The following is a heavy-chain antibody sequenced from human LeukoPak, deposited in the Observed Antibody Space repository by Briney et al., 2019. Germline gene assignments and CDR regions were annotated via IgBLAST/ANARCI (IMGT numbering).Heavy chain of an antibody. CDR1: GGSFSGYY. CDR3: ARGLIAAAGRSTYFDY. J-gene: IGHJ4*02. V-gene: IGHV4-34*01. Sequence: SETLSLTCAVYGGSFSGYYWSWIRQPPGKGLEWIGEINHSGSTNYNPSLKSRVTISVDTSKNQFSLKLSSVTAADTAVYYCARGLIAAAGRSTYFDYWGRGTLVTVSS. CDR2: INHSGST. D-gene: IGHD6-13*01.